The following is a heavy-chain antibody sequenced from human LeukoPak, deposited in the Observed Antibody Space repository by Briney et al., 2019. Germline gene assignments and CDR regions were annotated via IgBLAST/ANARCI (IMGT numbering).Heavy chain of an antibody. CDR1: GGSISSYY. CDR2: IYYSGST. D-gene: IGHD1-1*01. V-gene: IGHV4-59*08. J-gene: IGHJ4*02. CDR3: VEGGTDY. Sequence: SETLSLTCTVSGGSISSYYWSWIRQPPGKGLEWIGYIYYSGSTNYNPSLKSRVTISVDTSKNQFSLKLSSVTAADTAVYYCVEGGTDYWGQGTLVTVSS.